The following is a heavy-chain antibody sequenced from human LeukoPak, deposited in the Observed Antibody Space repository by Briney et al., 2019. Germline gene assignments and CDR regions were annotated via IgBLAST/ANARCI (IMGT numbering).Heavy chain of an antibody. CDR1: GFTFSSYE. D-gene: IGHD5-12*01. CDR3: ARTNSRGGYPRNYYYGMDV. CDR2: ISSSGSTI. J-gene: IGHJ6*04. V-gene: IGHV3-48*03. Sequence: GGSLRLSCAASGFTFSSYEMNWVRQAPGKGLEWVSYISSSGSTIYYADSVKGRFTISRDNAKNSLYLQMNSLRAEDTAVYYCARTNSRGGYPRNYYYGMDVWGKGTTVTVSS.